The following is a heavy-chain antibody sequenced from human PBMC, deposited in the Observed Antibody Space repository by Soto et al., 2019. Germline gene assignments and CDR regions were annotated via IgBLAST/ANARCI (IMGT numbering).Heavy chain of an antibody. J-gene: IGHJ6*02. CDR3: ARGVLRYYYYGLDV. CDR2: IYNSGST. CDR1: GGSISSGGYY. V-gene: IGHV4-61*08. Sequence: PSETLSLTCTVSGGSISSGGYYWSWVRQPPGKGLEWIGYIYNSGSTNYNPSLKSRVTISVDTSKNQFSLNLSSVTAADTAVYYCARGVLRYYYYGLDVWGPGTTVTVSS.